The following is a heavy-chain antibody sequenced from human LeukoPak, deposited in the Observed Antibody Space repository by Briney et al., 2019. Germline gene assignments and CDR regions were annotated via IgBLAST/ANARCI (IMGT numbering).Heavy chain of an antibody. CDR1: GYIFTSYG. CDR2: INPKSGGT. Sequence: ASVKVSCKASGYIFTSYGISWVRQAPGQGLEWMGWINPKSGGTSSAQKFQGRVTMTRDTSINTAYMELSSLTSDDTAVYYCARDHHTSAYYFDPWGQGTLVTVSS. V-gene: IGHV1-2*02. D-gene: IGHD1-26*01. CDR3: ARDHHTSAYYFDP. J-gene: IGHJ5*02.